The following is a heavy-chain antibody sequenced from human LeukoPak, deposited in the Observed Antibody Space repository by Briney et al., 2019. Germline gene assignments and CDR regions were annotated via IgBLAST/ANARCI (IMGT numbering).Heavy chain of an antibody. V-gene: IGHV4-59*08. D-gene: IGHD3-16*01. CDR3: ARRAFYDYGRWFDP. Sequence: SETLSLTCTVSGXSISSYYWSWIRQPPGKGLEWIGYIYYSGSTNYNPSLKSRVTISVDTSKNQFSLKLSSVTAADTAVYYCARRAFYDYGRWFDPWGQGTLVTVSS. CDR1: GXSISSYY. J-gene: IGHJ5*02. CDR2: IYYSGST.